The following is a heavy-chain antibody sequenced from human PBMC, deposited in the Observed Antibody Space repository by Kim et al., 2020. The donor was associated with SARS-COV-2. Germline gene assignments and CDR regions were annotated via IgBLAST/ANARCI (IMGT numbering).Heavy chain of an antibody. V-gene: IGHV3-30*18. CDR1: GFTFSSYG. CDR2: ISYDGSNK. J-gene: IGHJ5*02. Sequence: GGSLRLSCAASGFTFSSYGMHWVRQAPGKGLEWVAVISYDGSNKYYADSVKGRFTISRDNSKNTLYLQMNSLRAEDTAVYYCAKDGHYYGSGTKGWFDP. D-gene: IGHD3-10*01. CDR3: AKDGHYYGSGTKGWFDP.